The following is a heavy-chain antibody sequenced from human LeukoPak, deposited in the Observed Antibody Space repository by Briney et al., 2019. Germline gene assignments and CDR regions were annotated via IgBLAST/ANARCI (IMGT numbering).Heavy chain of an antibody. Sequence: GGSLRLSCTASGFAFSTYWMHWVRQAPGKGLVWVSRISSDGRTTTYADSVKARFTISRDNAKNTVYLQMNSLRAEDTAAYYCATVGGSGAAYFYWGQGTLVTVSS. CDR3: ATVGGSGAAYFY. CDR1: GFAFSTYW. D-gene: IGHD2/OR15-2a*01. J-gene: IGHJ4*02. CDR2: ISSDGRTT. V-gene: IGHV3-74*01.